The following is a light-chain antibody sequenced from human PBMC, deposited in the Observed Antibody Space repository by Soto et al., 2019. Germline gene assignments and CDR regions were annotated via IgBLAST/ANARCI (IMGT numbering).Light chain of an antibody. V-gene: IGKV2-24*01. CDR3: MQATQFPHT. J-gene: IGKJ2*01. CDR1: QSLLDRDGDTY. Sequence: DIVMTQTPLSSPVTLGQPASISCRSSQSLLDRDGDTYLSWLQQRPGQPPRLLIYKTSSRFSGVPDRFSGSGAGTDFTLKISRVEVEDVGVYYCMQATQFPHTFGQGTKLEI. CDR2: KTS.